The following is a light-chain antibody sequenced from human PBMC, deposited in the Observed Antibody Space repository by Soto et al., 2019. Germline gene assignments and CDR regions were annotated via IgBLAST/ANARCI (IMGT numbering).Light chain of an antibody. V-gene: IGLV2-18*01. CDR2: EVS. CDR3: SLYTSSSTYA. J-gene: IGLJ1*01. CDR1: SSDVGSYNR. Sequence: QSVLTQPPSVSGSPGQSVTISCTGTSSDVGSYNRVSWYQQPPGTAPKLMIYEVSNRPSGVPDRFSGSKSGNTASLTISGLQAEDEADYYCSLYTSSSTYAFGTGTKLTVL.